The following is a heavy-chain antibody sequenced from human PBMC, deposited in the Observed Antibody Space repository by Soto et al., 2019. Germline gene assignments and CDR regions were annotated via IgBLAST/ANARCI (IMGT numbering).Heavy chain of an antibody. CDR1: GVTCISYA. CDR2: ISGSGGST. V-gene: IGHV3-23*01. Sequence: VGSLRLSCAASGVTCISYAMSWVRQAPGKGLEWVSAISGSGGSTYYADSVKGRFTISRDNSKNTLHLQMDSLRAEDTAVYYCARDDVLCDGGRCYGVPLDVWGQGTTVTVSS. D-gene: IGHD2-15*01. CDR3: ARDDVLCDGGRCYGVPLDV. J-gene: IGHJ6*02.